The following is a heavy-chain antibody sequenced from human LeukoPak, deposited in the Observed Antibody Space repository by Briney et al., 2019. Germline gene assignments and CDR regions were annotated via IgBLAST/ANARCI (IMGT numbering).Heavy chain of an antibody. D-gene: IGHD3-16*01. J-gene: IGHJ4*02. CDR2: IKQDGSEK. CDR1: GFTFIRYW. V-gene: IGHV3-7*04. Sequence: GGSLRLSCAASGFTFIRYWMGWVRQAPGKGLEWVANIKQDGSEKHYVDSVKGRFTISRDNAKNTVYLQMNSLRVEDTAVYYCAMDSYGPDDYWGQGTLVTVSS. CDR3: AMDSYGPDDY.